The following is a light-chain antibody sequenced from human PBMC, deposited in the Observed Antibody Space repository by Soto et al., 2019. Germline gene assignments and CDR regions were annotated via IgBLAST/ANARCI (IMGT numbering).Light chain of an antibody. CDR3: CSYADSYPFV. Sequence: QSVLTQPRSVSGSPGQSVTISCTGTSSDVGGYNYVSWYQQHPGKAPKLMIYDVSKRPSGVPDRFSGSKSGNTASLTISGLQAEDEADYYCCSYADSYPFVFGTGTKVTAL. V-gene: IGLV2-11*01. CDR1: SSDVGGYNY. J-gene: IGLJ1*01. CDR2: DVS.